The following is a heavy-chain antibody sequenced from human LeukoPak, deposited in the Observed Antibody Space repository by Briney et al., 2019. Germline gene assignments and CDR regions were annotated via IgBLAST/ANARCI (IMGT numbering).Heavy chain of an antibody. Sequence: RASVKVSCKASGYTFTGYYMHWVRQAPGQGLEWMGWISLNSGDTSYAQSCQGRVTMTRDTSISTAYMELSSLRSEDTAVYYCAIHSVGAAPAAGAFDIWGQGTMVTVSS. CDR1: GYTFTGYY. V-gene: IGHV1-2*02. J-gene: IGHJ3*02. CDR2: ISLNSGDT. CDR3: AIHSVGAAPAAGAFDI. D-gene: IGHD1-26*01.